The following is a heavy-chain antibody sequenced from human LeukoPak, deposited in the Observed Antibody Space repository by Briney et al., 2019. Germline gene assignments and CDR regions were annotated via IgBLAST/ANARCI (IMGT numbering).Heavy chain of an antibody. J-gene: IGHJ5*02. V-gene: IGHV4-34*01. D-gene: IGHD5-12*01. CDR2: INHSGST. CDR1: GGSFSGYY. CDR3: ARDTWQWLRLGGAYNWFDP. Sequence: KPSETLSLTCAVYGGSFSGYYWSWIRQPPGKGLEWIGEINHSGSTNYNPSLKSRVTISVDTSKNHFSLKLSSVTAADTAVYYCARDTWQWLRLGGAYNWFDPWGQGTLVTVSS.